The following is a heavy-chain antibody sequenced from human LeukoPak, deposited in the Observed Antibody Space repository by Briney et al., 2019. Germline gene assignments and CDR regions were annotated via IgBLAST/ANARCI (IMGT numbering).Heavy chain of an antibody. J-gene: IGHJ4*02. CDR1: GGSISSGGYY. V-gene: IGHV4-31*03. Sequence: SQTLSLTCTVSGGSISSGGYYWSWIRQHPGKGLEWIGYIYYSGSTYYDPSLKSRVTISVDTSENQFSLRLSSVTAADTAVYYCARAYLPFNYFDYWGQGTLVTISS. CDR2: IYYSGST. CDR3: ARAYLPFNYFDY.